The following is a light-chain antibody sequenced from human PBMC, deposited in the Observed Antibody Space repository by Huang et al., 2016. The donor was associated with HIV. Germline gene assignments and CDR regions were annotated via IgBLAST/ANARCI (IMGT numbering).Light chain of an antibody. J-gene: IGKJ5*01. CDR2: GAS. Sequence: DIQMTQSPSSLSASVGDRVTISCRASQDISHSLHWYQQKPGRAPNVLIYGASNLLSGVPSRFSGSGSGTDFTLTISSLQPEDFATYYCQQTDALPITFGQGTRLEI. CDR3: QQTDALPIT. CDR1: QDISHS. V-gene: IGKV1-39*01.